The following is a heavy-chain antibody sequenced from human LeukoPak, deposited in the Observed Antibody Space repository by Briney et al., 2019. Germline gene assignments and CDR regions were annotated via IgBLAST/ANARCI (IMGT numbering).Heavy chain of an antibody. Sequence: SVKVSCKASGGTFSSYAISWVRQAPGQGLEWMGGIIPIFGTANYAQKFQGRVTITADESTSTAYMELSSLRSEDTAVYYCARDEVEMDALLDYWGQGTLVTVSS. J-gene: IGHJ4*02. V-gene: IGHV1-69*13. CDR3: ARDEVEMDALLDY. CDR2: IIPIFGTA. D-gene: IGHD5-24*01. CDR1: GGTFSSYA.